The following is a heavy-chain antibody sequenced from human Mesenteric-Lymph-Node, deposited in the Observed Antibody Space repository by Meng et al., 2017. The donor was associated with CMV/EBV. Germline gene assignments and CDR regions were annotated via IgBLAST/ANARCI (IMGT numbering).Heavy chain of an antibody. V-gene: IGHV3-9*01. Sequence: SLKISCAASGFTFDDYAMHWVRQAPGKGLEWVSGISWNSGSIGYADSVKGRFTISRDNAKNTLYLQMNSLRAEDTAVYYCARSYNWGFDYWGQGTLVTVSS. D-gene: IGHD7-27*01. CDR2: ISWNSGSI. J-gene: IGHJ4*02. CDR1: GFTFDDYA. CDR3: ARSYNWGFDY.